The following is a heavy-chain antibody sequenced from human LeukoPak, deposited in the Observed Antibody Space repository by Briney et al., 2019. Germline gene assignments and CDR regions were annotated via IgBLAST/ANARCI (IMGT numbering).Heavy chain of an antibody. CDR1: GGTFSSYA. D-gene: IGHD3-16*01. J-gene: IGHJ4*02. Sequence: SVKVSCKASGGTFSSYAISWVRQAPGRGLEWMGRIIPIFGTANYAQKFQGRVTITTDESTSTAYMELSSLRSEDTAVYYCARDPLRDYVWGSYFDWGQGTLVTVSS. V-gene: IGHV1-69*05. CDR2: IIPIFGTA. CDR3: ARDPLRDYVWGSYFD.